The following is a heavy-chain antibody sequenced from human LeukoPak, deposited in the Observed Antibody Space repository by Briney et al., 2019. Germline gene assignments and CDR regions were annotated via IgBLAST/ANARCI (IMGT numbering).Heavy chain of an antibody. CDR3: ARVGIAAAFITA. Sequence: SETLSLTCTVSGDSISTFYWSWIRQPPGKGLEYIGYIYSGSTNYNPSLKSRVTISVDTSKNHFSLNLNSVTAADTAVYYCARVGIAAAFITAWGQGTLVTVSS. J-gene: IGHJ4*02. D-gene: IGHD6-13*01. V-gene: IGHV4-59*01. CDR1: GDSISTFY. CDR2: IYSGST.